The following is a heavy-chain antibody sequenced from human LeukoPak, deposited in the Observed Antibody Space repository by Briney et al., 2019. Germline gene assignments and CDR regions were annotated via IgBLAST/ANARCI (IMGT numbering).Heavy chain of an antibody. CDR1: GFTFDDYG. Sequence: PGGSLRLSCAASGFTFDDYGMSWVRQAPGKGLEWVSGINWNGGSTGYADSMKGRFTISRDNAKNSLYLQMNSLRAEDTALYYCARDLSPSDYYDSSGYYPWGQGTLVTVSS. J-gene: IGHJ5*02. CDR2: INWNGGST. V-gene: IGHV3-20*04. CDR3: ARDLSPSDYYDSSGYYP. D-gene: IGHD3-22*01.